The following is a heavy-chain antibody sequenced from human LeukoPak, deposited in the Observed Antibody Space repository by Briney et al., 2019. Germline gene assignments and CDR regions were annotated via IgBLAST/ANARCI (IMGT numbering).Heavy chain of an antibody. J-gene: IGHJ4*02. Sequence: SETLSLTCTVSGGSVSPYYWSWIRQPPGKGLEWVGIIYSSGTTYYNPSLTSRVTISIDTSKNQLSLKLTSVTAADTAVYYCARGGVDWTFDYWGQGTLVTVSS. D-gene: IGHD3-9*01. V-gene: IGHV4-4*09. CDR3: ARGGVDWTFDY. CDR1: GGSVSPYY. CDR2: IYSSGTT.